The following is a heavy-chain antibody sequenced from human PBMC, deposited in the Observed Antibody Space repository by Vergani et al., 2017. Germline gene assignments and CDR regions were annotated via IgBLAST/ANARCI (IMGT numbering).Heavy chain of an antibody. CDR3: ARVTDSSTWGHWFDP. CDR1: GYTFTNYA. V-gene: IGHV7-4-1*02. D-gene: IGHD6-13*01. CDR2: INTNTGNP. J-gene: IGHJ5*02. Sequence: QVKLVQSGSELKKPGASVKVSCKASGYTFTNYAMNWVRQSPGQGLEWMGWINTNTGNPTDAQCFTGRFFFSLNTSVSTAYLQISRLKAEDTAVYYCARVTDSSTWGHWFDPWGQGTLVTVSS.